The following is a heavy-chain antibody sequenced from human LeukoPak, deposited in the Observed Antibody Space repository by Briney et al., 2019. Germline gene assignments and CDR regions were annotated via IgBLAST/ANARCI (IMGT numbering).Heavy chain of an antibody. Sequence: SETLSLTRTVSGGSISGYYWSWIRQPPGKGLEWIGYIYYSGSTNYNPSLKSRVTISVDTSKNQFSLKLSSVTAADTAVYYCARHARIAAIIDYWGQGTPVTVSS. CDR2: IYYSGST. D-gene: IGHD6-13*01. CDR1: GGSISGYY. V-gene: IGHV4-59*08. CDR3: ARHARIAAIIDY. J-gene: IGHJ4*02.